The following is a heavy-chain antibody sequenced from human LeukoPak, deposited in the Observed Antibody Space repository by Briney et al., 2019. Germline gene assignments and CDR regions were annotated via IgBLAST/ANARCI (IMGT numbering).Heavy chain of an antibody. J-gene: IGHJ4*02. Sequence: SVKVSCKASGGTFSSYAISWVRQAPGQGLEWMGGIIPIFGTANYAQKFQGRVTITADESTSTAYMELSSLRSEDTAVYYCARVGASSSWGPAAYYFDYWGQGTLVTVSS. CDR3: ARVGASSSWGPAAYYFDY. CDR2: IIPIFGTA. CDR1: GGTFSSYA. V-gene: IGHV1-69*13. D-gene: IGHD6-13*01.